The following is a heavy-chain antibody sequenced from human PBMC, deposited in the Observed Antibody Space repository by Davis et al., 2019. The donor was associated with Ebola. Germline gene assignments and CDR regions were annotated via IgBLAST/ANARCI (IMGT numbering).Heavy chain of an antibody. CDR2: MNPNSGHT. CDR1: GYTFSSYG. Sequence: AASVKVSCKASGYTFSSYGINWVRQATGQGLEWMGWMNPNSGHTGYAQKFQGRVTVTRNTSISTAYMELSSLRSEDTAVYYCARSTGYSSSSFDYWGQGTLVTVSS. CDR3: ARSTGYSSSSFDY. J-gene: IGHJ4*02. D-gene: IGHD6-13*01. V-gene: IGHV1-8*01.